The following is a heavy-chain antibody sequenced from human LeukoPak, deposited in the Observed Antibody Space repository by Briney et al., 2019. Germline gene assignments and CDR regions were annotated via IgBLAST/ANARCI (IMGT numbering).Heavy chain of an antibody. CDR2: ISSSSSYI. D-gene: IGHD2-2*01. J-gene: IGHJ4*02. Sequence: GGSLRLSCAASGFTFSSYSVNWVRQAPGKGLEWVSSISSSSSYIYYADSVKGRFTISRDNAKNSLYLQMNSLRAEDTAVYYCARSPRNIVVVPAAPDYWGQGTLVTVSS. V-gene: IGHV3-21*01. CDR1: GFTFSSYS. CDR3: ARSPRNIVVVPAAPDY.